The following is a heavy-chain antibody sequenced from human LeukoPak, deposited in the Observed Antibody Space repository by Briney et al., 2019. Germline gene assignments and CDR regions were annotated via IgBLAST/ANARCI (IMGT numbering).Heavy chain of an antibody. Sequence: PSETLSLTCTVSGDSISSSSYYWAWIRQTPGKGLEWIGTIYYTGSTSYNPSLWSRLTISGDTSKNQFSLKLSSVTAADTAVYYCARLGEVAKFDYWGQGSLVTVSS. CDR3: ARLGEVAKFDY. J-gene: IGHJ4*02. CDR1: GDSISSSSYY. V-gene: IGHV4-39*01. CDR2: IYYTGST. D-gene: IGHD5-12*01.